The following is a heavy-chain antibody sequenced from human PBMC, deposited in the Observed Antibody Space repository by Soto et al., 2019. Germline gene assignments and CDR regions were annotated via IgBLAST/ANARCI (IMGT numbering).Heavy chain of an antibody. D-gene: IGHD3-3*01. CDR1: GFTFSDYY. CDR3: ARSLYYDFWSGYYRDDSYYYYMDV. J-gene: IGHJ6*03. Sequence: QVQLVESGGGLVKPGGSLRLSCAASGFTFSDYYMSWIRQAPGKGLEWVSYISSSGRTKYYADSVKGRFTISRDNAKNSLYLQMNSLRAEDTAMYYCARSLYYDFWSGYYRDDSYYYYMDVWGKGTTVTVSS. CDR2: ISSSGRTK. V-gene: IGHV3-11*01.